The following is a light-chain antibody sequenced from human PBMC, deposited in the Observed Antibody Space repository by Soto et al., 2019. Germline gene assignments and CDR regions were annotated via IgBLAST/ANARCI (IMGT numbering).Light chain of an antibody. CDR1: SSDVGGYDY. CDR2: EVT. J-gene: IGLJ1*01. CDR3: LSYADTAYV. Sequence: QSALTQPASASGSPGQSVTISCTGTSSDVGGYDYVSWYQQYPGKTPKLMIFEVTKRPSGVPDRFSGSNSGNTASLTVSGLQAEDEADHYCLSYADTAYVFGTGTKLPS. V-gene: IGLV2-8*01.